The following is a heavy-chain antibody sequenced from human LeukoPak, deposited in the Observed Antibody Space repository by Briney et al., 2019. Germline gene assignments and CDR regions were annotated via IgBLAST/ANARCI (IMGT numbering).Heavy chain of an antibody. V-gene: IGHV3-7*04. Sequence: GGSLRLSCAASGFTFSSYWMNWVRQARGKGLEWVANIKQDGSERYCVDSVKGRFTISRDNAKSSMYLQMNSLSAEDTAVYYCARESYSSGWFDYWGPGNLVTVSS. CDR2: IKQDGSER. D-gene: IGHD6-19*01. CDR3: ARESYSSGWFDY. CDR1: GFTFSSYW. J-gene: IGHJ4*02.